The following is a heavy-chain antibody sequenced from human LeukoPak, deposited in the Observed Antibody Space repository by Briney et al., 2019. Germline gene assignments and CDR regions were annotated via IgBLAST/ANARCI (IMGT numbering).Heavy chain of an antibody. CDR3: ARGDYDFWSGYYLSFDY. CDR1: GYTFTGYY. J-gene: IGHJ4*02. D-gene: IGHD3-3*01. CDR2: INPNSGGT. V-gene: IGHV1-2*02. Sequence: ASVKVSCKASGYTFTGYYMHWVRQAPGQGLEWMGWINPNSGGTNYAQKFQGRVTMTRDTSISTAYMELSRLRSDDTAVYYCARGDYDFWSGYYLSFDYWGQGTLVTVSS.